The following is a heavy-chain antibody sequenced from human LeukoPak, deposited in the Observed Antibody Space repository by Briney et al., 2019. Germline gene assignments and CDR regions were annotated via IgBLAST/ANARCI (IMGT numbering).Heavy chain of an antibody. CDR3: ARDRWGVISDY. D-gene: IGHD3-10*01. V-gene: IGHV1-69*05. J-gene: IGHJ4*02. Sequence: SVKVSCKASGGTFSSYAISWVRQAPGQGLEWMGGIIPIFGTANYAQKFQGRVTITTDESTSTAYMKLSSLRAEDTAVYYCARDRWGVISDYWSQGTLLTVSS. CDR1: GGTFSSYA. CDR2: IIPIFGTA.